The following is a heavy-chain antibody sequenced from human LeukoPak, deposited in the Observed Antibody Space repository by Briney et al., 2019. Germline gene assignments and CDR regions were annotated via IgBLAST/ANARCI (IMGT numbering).Heavy chain of an antibody. CDR2: ISTYNGDT. CDR3: ARGKGVSSWSFYYYYYMDV. CDR1: GYTFPSYA. D-gene: IGHD6-13*01. V-gene: IGHV1-18*01. Sequence: ASVKVSCKTSGYTFPSYAISWVRQAPGQGLEWMGWISTYNGDTHYAQKLQGRVTMTTDTSTGTAYMELRRLRSDDTAVYYCARGKGVSSWSFYYYYYMDVWGKGTTVTVSS. J-gene: IGHJ6*03.